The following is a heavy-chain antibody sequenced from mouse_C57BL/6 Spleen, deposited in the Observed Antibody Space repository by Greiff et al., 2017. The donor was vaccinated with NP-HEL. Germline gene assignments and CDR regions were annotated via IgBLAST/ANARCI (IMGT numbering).Heavy chain of an antibody. Sequence: VQLQQSGAELVKPGASVKLSCTASGFNIKDYYMHWVKQRTEQGLAWIGRIDPEDGETKYAPKFQGKATITADTSSNTAYLQLSSLTSEDTAVYYCARRPYYSNYDYFDDWGKGTTLTVSS. J-gene: IGHJ2*01. V-gene: IGHV14-2*01. CDR2: IDPEDGET. CDR3: ARRPYYSNYDYFDD. CDR1: GFNIKDYY. D-gene: IGHD2-5*01.